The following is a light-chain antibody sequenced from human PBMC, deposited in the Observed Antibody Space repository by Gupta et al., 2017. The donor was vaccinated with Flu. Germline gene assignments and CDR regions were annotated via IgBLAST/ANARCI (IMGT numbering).Light chain of an antibody. CDR2: KYD. V-gene: IGLV3-9*01. Sequence: GSVALGQTATITCGGNNIGSKSVHWYQQKPGQAPLLIIYKYDNRPSEVPDRFSGSNSGNTATLTISRVQAGDEADYYCQLWDSTNVRGYVFGSGTRVTVL. CDR1: NIGSKS. CDR3: QLWDSTNVRGYV. J-gene: IGLJ1*01.